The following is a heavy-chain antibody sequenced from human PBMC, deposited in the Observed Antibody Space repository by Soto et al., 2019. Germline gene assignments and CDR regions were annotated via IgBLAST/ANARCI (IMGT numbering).Heavy chain of an antibody. CDR1: GYTFTDYG. CDR2: ISTHNGDT. J-gene: IGHJ4*02. Sequence: QVQLVQSGAEVKNPGASVKVSCKASGYTFTDYGISWVRQAPGQGLEWMGWISTHNGDTKYARNLQGRLIMTTDTSPTTAYMELTSLRSDDTAVYYCARKYGMSTSCDGSDFWGRGTLVTVSS. D-gene: IGHD2-2*01. V-gene: IGHV1-18*01. CDR3: ARKYGMSTSCDGSDF.